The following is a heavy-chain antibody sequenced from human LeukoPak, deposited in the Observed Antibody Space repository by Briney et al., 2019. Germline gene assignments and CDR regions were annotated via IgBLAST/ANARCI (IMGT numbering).Heavy chain of an antibody. CDR2: IGGTVGST. Sequence: PGGSLRLSCAASGFTFSTYAMSWVRQGPGKGLEWVSAIGGTVGSTYYTDSVKGRFTVSRDNSKNTLYLQMNSLRAEDTAVYYCARDEFVVVPAATDYWGQGTLVTVSS. D-gene: IGHD2-2*01. CDR3: ARDEFVVVPAATDY. V-gene: IGHV3-23*01. CDR1: GFTFSTYA. J-gene: IGHJ4*02.